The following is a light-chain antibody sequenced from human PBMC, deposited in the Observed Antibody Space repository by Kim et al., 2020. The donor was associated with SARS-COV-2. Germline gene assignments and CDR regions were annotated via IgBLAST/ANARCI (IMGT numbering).Light chain of an antibody. CDR3: QQYGNSPWT. V-gene: IGKV3D-15*01. Sequence: EGTTPSSCASRQGVSSNLAWYQQKPGQAPRLLIYGASTRATGIPDRFSGSGSGTDFTLTISSLESEDFAVYYCQQYGNSPWTFGQGTKVDIK. CDR2: GAS. J-gene: IGKJ1*01. CDR1: QGVSSN.